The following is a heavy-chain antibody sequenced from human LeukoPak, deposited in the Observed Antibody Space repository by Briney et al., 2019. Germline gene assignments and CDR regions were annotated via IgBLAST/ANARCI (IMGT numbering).Heavy chain of an antibody. Sequence: SETLSLTRTVSGGSISSGDYYWSWIRQPPGKGLEWIGYIYYSGSTYYNPSLKSRVTISVDTSKNQFSLKLSSVTAADTAVYYCARDKNGVVPAAMPGWFDPWGQGTLVTVSS. J-gene: IGHJ5*02. V-gene: IGHV4-30-4*01. CDR2: IYYSGST. D-gene: IGHD2-2*01. CDR3: ARDKNGVVPAAMPGWFDP. CDR1: GGSISSGDYY.